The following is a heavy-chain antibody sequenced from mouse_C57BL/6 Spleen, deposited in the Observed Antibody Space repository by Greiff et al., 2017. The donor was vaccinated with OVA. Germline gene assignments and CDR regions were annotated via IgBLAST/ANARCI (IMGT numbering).Heavy chain of an antibody. D-gene: IGHD2-4*01. CDR1: GYAFSSSW. J-gene: IGHJ2*01. V-gene: IGHV1-82*01. Sequence: QVQLQQSGPELVKPGASVKISCKASGYAFSSSWMNWVKQRPGKGLEWIGRIYPGDGDTNYNGKIKGKATLTADKSSSTAYMQLSSLTSEDSAVYFCARSGGLRFDYWGQGTTLTVSS. CDR2: IYPGDGDT. CDR3: ARSGGLRFDY.